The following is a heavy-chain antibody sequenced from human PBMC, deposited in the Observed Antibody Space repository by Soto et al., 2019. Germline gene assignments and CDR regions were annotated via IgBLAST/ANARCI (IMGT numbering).Heavy chain of an antibody. D-gene: IGHD3-3*02. Sequence: SETLSLTCTVSGGSISSSSYYWGWIRQPPGKGLEWIGSIYYSGSTYYKQSLKSRVTISVDTSKNQFSLKLSSVTAADTAVYYCASPKIAFYNWFDPWGQGTLVTVS. CDR3: ASPKIAFYNWFDP. V-gene: IGHV4-39*01. J-gene: IGHJ5*02. CDR1: GGSISSSSYY. CDR2: IYYSGST.